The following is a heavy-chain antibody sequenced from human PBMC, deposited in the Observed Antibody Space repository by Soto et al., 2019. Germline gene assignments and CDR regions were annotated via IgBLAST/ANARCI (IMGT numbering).Heavy chain of an antibody. CDR1: GGSISSGDYY. Sequence: PSETLSLTCTVSGGSISSGDYYWSWIRQPPGKGLEWIGYIYYSGSTYYNPSLKIRVTLSVDTSKNQFSLKLSSVTAADTAVYYCARDRVFWSGYLDYWGQGTLVTVSS. J-gene: IGHJ4*02. V-gene: IGHV4-30-4*01. CDR3: ARDRVFWSGYLDY. D-gene: IGHD3-3*01. CDR2: IYYSGST.